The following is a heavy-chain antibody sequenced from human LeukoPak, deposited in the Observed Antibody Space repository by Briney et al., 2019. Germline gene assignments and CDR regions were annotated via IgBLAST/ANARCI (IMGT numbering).Heavy chain of an antibody. CDR3: ARLGSYLSAFDI. Sequence: SETLSLTCAVSGYSISSGYYWGWIRQPPGKGLEWIGSIYHSGSTYYNPSLKSRVAISVDTSKNQFSLKLSSVTAADMAVYYCARLGSYLSAFDIWGQGTMVTVSS. CDR2: IYHSGST. CDR1: GYSISSGYY. V-gene: IGHV4-38-2*01. J-gene: IGHJ3*02. D-gene: IGHD1-26*01.